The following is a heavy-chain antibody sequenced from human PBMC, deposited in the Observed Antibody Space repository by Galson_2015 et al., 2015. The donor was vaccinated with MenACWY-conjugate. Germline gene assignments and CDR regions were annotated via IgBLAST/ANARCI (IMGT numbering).Heavy chain of an antibody. D-gene: IGHD4-23*01. Sequence: SLRLSCAASGFTFSTYSLNWVRQAPGKGLEWVSSISSSRSYTYYADSVKGRFTISRDNAKNSLYLQMNSLRAGDTAVYYCARDAAYGGNSYYYYGMDVWGQGTTVTVSS. CDR1: GFTFSTYS. J-gene: IGHJ6*02. CDR3: ARDAAYGGNSYYYYGMDV. V-gene: IGHV3-21*01. CDR2: ISSSRSYT.